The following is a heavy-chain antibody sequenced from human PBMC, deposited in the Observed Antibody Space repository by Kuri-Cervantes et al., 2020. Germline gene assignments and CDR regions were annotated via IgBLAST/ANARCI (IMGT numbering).Heavy chain of an antibody. V-gene: IGHV4-59*01. J-gene: IGHJ4*02. CDR1: GFTFDDYA. CDR2: IYYSGST. D-gene: IGHD3-9*01. CDR3: ASTSDILTGYADYFDY. Sequence: SQTLSLTCAASGFTFDDYAMHWIRQPPGKGLEWIGYIYYSGSTNYNPSLKSRVTISVDTSKNQFSLKLSSVTAADTAVYYCASTSDILTGYADYFDYWGQGTLVTVSS.